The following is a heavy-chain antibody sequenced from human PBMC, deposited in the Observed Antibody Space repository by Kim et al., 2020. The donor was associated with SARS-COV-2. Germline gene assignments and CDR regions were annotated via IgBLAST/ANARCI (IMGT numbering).Heavy chain of an antibody. V-gene: IGHV7-4-1*02. CDR3: ARDRTTPHLLWY. CDR2: INIITGNP. D-gene: IGHD1-1*01. Sequence: ASVKVSCKASGYTFTSYAMHWVRQAPGQGLEWMGWINIITGNPKYVQGFTGRFIFTMDTSVSTAYMQISSLTAEDTAVYYCARDRTTPHLLWY. CDR1: GYTFTSYA. J-gene: IGHJ2*01.